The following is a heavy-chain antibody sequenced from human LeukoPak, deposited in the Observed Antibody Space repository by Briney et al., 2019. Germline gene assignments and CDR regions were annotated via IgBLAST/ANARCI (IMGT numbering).Heavy chain of an antibody. V-gene: IGHV4-39*02. CDR3: ARERQQLVPGYYYYGMDV. D-gene: IGHD6-13*01. CDR1: GGSISSSSYY. J-gene: IGHJ6*02. Sequence: PSETLSLTCTVSGGSISSSSYYWGWIRQPPGKGLEWIGSIYYSGSTYYNPSPKSRVTISVDTSKNQFSLKLSSVTAADTAVYYCARERQQLVPGYYYYGMDVWGQGTTVTVSS. CDR2: IYYSGST.